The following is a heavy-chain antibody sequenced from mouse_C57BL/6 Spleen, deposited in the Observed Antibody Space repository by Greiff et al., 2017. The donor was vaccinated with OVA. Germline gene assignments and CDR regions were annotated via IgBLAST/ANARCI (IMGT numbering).Heavy chain of an antibody. J-gene: IGHJ4*01. D-gene: IGHD1-1*01. Sequence: QVQLQQPGAELVKPGASVKLSCKASGYTFTSYWMQWVKQRPGQGLEWIGEIDPSDSYTNYNQKFKGKATLTVDTSSSTAYMQLSSLTSEDSAVYYCARPFYYGSSYVGTMDYWGQGTSVTVSS. CDR3: ARPFYYGSSYVGTMDY. CDR1: GYTFTSYW. V-gene: IGHV1-50*01. CDR2: IDPSDSYT.